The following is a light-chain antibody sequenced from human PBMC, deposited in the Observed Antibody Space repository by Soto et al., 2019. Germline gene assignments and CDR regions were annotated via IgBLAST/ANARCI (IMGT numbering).Light chain of an antibody. V-gene: IGLV2-11*01. Sequence: QSVLTQPRSVSGSPGQSVTISCTGTSSDVGGYDYVSWYQQHPGKAPKLMISDVNNRPSGVPDRFSGSKSGNTASLTISGLQPEDEADYYCCSYSGTYIYVFGSGTKVTVL. J-gene: IGLJ1*01. CDR3: CSYSGTYIYV. CDR1: SSDVGGYDY. CDR2: DVN.